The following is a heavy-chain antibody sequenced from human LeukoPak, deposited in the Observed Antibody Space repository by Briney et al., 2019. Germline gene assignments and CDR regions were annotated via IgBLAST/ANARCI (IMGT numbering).Heavy chain of an antibody. CDR1: GFTFSDYY. CDR2: ISSSGNTI. V-gene: IGHV3-11*01. Sequence: GGSLRLSCAASGFTFSDYYMSWIRQAPGKGLEWVSYISSSGNTIYYADSVKGRFTISRDNAKNSVFLQMNSLRAEDTAVYYCARPEYSSSWQIFDYWGQGTLVTASS. D-gene: IGHD6-13*01. CDR3: ARPEYSSSWQIFDY. J-gene: IGHJ4*02.